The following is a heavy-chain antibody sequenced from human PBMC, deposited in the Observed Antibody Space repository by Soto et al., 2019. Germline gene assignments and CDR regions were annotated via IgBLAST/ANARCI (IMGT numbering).Heavy chain of an antibody. Sequence: QVQLVQSGAEVKRPGSSVKVACKASGGTFTNYGISWVRQAPGQGLEWMGGIIAVFGTTNYAQKLQGRVSITADESTSTAYMDLSSLRSDDTAVDCCARGSEDLLVRVPGGPLYNWFDPWGQGTLVTVSS. CDR3: ARGSEDLLVRVPGGPLYNWFDP. D-gene: IGHD2-15*01. CDR1: GGTFTNYG. V-gene: IGHV1-69*01. J-gene: IGHJ5*02. CDR2: IIAVFGTT.